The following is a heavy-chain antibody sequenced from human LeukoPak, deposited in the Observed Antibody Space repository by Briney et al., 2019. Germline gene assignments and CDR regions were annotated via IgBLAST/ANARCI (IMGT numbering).Heavy chain of an antibody. D-gene: IGHD3-10*01. CDR1: GFTFDDYA. CDR3: AKRESLASGSYDY. J-gene: IGHJ4*02. V-gene: IGHV3-23*01. Sequence: GGSLRLSCAASGFTFDDYAMHWVRQAPGKGLEWVSAISGSGGTTYYAASVKGRFTISRDNSKNTLYLQMNSLRGEDTAVYHCAKRESLASGSYDYWDQGTLVTVSS. CDR2: ISGSGGTT.